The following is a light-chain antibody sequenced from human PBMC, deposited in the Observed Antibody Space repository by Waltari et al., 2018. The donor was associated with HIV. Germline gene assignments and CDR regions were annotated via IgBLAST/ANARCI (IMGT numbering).Light chain of an antibody. CDR1: SSNIGAGHD. CDR2: GNS. CDR3: QSYDSSLSGSV. Sequence: QSVLTQPPSVSGAPGQRVTISCTGSSSNIGAGHDLHWYQQLPGTAPKLLIYGNSNRPSGVPDRFSGSKSGTSASLAITGLQAEDEADYYCQSYDSSLSGSVFGGGTKLTVL. J-gene: IGLJ3*02. V-gene: IGLV1-40*01.